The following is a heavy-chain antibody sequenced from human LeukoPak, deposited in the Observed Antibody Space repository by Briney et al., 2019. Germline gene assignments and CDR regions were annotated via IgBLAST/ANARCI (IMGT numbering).Heavy chain of an antibody. V-gene: IGHV3-23*01. CDR1: RFTFSNYA. Sequence: GGSLRLSCAASRFTFSNYAINWVRQAPGKGLEWVSAVSGSGDSTYYADSVKGRFAISRDNSKNTVHLQMSSLRAEDTAVYYCVKRSYSDSSGYLGSCDYWGQGTLVTVSS. CDR2: VSGSGDST. D-gene: IGHD3-22*01. J-gene: IGHJ4*02. CDR3: VKRSYSDSSGYLGSCDY.